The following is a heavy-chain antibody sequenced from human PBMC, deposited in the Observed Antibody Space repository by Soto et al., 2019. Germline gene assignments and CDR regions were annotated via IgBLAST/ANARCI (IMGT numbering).Heavy chain of an antibody. D-gene: IGHD5-18*01. Sequence: SETLSLTCTVSGGSVSSGSYYWSWIRQPPGKGLEWIGYIYYSGSTNYNPSLKSRVTISVDTSKNQFSLKLSSVTAADTAVYYCARGVGYSYGYPFDYWGQGTLVTVSS. CDR3: ARGVGYSYGYPFDY. CDR2: IYYSGST. J-gene: IGHJ4*02. V-gene: IGHV4-61*01. CDR1: GGSVSSGSYY.